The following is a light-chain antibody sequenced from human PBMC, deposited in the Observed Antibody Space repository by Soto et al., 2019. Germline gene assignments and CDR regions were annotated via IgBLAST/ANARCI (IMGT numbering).Light chain of an antibody. J-gene: IGLJ2*01. V-gene: IGLV2-14*01. CDR1: SSDVGGYNY. CDR2: DVS. Sequence: QSALTQPASVSGSPGRSITISCTGTSSDVGGYNYVSWYQQHPGKAPKLMIYDVSNRPSGVSNRFSGSKSGNTASLTISGLQAEDEADYYCSSYTSSSLVVFGGGTQLTVL. CDR3: SSYTSSSLVV.